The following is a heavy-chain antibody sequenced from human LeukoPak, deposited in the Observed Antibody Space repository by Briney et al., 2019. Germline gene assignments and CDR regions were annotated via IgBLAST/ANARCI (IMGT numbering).Heavy chain of an antibody. CDR1: GFTFSNYG. J-gene: IGHJ4*02. Sequence: PGRSLRLSCAASGFTFSNYGMHWVRQAPGKGLEWVAVIWYDGSNQYYADSVKGRFTISRDNSKNTVYLQMNSLRADDTAVYYCAANFDFWGQGTLATVSS. CDR2: IWYDGSNQ. D-gene: IGHD2-15*01. V-gene: IGHV3-33*01. CDR3: AANFDF.